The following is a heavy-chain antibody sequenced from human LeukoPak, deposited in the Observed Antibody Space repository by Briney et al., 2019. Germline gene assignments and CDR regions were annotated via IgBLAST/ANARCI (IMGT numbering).Heavy chain of an antibody. Sequence: PGGSLRLSCAASGFTFSTYAMHWVRQAPGKGLDWVAFIWPDGSKKYYADSVKGRFAISRENSKNTVYLQMNDLRPEDTALYFCAKISSSAESNFDYWGQGTLLTVSS. D-gene: IGHD6-25*01. CDR3: AKISSSAESNFDY. V-gene: IGHV3-30*02. CDR1: GFTFSTYA. J-gene: IGHJ4*02. CDR2: IWPDGSKK.